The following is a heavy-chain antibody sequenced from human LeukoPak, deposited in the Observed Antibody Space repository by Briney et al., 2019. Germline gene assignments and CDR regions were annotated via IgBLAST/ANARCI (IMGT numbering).Heavy chain of an antibody. CDR3: AKLGTSDSRGYYFLFDY. CDR2: ISGSGSGT. J-gene: IGHJ4*02. D-gene: IGHD3-22*01. V-gene: IGHV3-23*01. Sequence: PGGSLRLSCAASGFTFSDYYMSWIRQAPGKGPEWVSVISGSGSGTDYGDSVKGRFTISRDNFRNTLSLQMSSLRAADTAIYYCAKLGTSDSRGYYFLFDYWGQGNLVTVSS. CDR1: GFTFSDYY.